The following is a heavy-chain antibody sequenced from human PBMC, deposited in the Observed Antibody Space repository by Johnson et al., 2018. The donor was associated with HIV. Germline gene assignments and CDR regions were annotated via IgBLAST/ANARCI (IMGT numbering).Heavy chain of an antibody. CDR2: ISYDGSNK. CDR3: VRPAAAGRDDAFDI. D-gene: IGHD6-13*01. CDR1: GFTFSSYG. J-gene: IGHJ3*02. Sequence: QVQLVESGGGLVQPGGSLRLSCAASGFTFSSYGMHWVRQAPGKGLEWVAVISYDGSNKYYADSVKGRFTISRDNSKNTLYLQMNSLRAEDPAVYYCVRPAAAGRDDAFDIWGQGTMVTVSS. V-gene: IGHV3-30*03.